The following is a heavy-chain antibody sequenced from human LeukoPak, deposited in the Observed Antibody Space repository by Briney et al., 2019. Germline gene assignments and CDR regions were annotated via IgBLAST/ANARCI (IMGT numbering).Heavy chain of an antibody. V-gene: IGHV4-61*05. CDR3: ARHQLWFGESAFDP. CDR1: GGSISSSSYY. Sequence: PSETLSLTCTVSGGSISSSSYYWSWIRQPPGKGLEWIGYIYYSGSTNYNPSLKSRVTISVDTSKNQFSLKLSSVTAADTAVYYCARHQLWFGESAFDPWGQGTLVTVSS. J-gene: IGHJ5*02. D-gene: IGHD3-10*01. CDR2: IYYSGST.